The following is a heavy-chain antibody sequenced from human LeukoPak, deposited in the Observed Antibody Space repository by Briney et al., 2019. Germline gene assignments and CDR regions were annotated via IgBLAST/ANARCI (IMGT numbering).Heavy chain of an antibody. CDR1: GGSFSGYY. D-gene: IGHD7-27*01. CDR3: ARQSLGWFDP. V-gene: IGHV4-59*08. J-gene: IGHJ5*02. Sequence: SETLSLTCAVYGGSFSGYYWSWIRQPPGKGLEWIGYIYHSATTKYNPSLKSRVTMSVDTSKNQFSLNLSSVTAADTAVYYCARQSLGWFDPWGQGTLVTVSS. CDR2: IYHSATT.